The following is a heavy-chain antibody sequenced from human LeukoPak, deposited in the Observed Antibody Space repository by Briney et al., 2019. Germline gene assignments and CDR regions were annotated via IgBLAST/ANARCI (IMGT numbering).Heavy chain of an antibody. CDR1: GYTFTSYY. Sequence: GASVKVSCXASGYTFTSYYMHWVRQAPGQGLGWMGIINPSGGSTSYAQKFQGRVTMTRDTSTSTVYMELSSLRSEDTAVYYCARDRYCSSTSCLYYFDYWGQGTLVTVSS. CDR3: ARDRYCSSTSCLYYFDY. D-gene: IGHD2-2*01. J-gene: IGHJ4*02. V-gene: IGHV1-46*01. CDR2: INPSGGST.